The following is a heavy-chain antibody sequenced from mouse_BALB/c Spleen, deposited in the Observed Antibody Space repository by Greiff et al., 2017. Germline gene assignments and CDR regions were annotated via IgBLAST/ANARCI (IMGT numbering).Heavy chain of an antibody. CDR1: GFSLTSYG. CDR2: IWRGGST. Sequence: VQLQESGPSLVQPSQSLSITCTVSGFSLTSYGVHWVRQSPGKGLEWLGVIWRGGSTDYNAAFKSRLSITKDNSKSQVFFKMNSLQADDTAIYYCAKKEGPYYGLYYYAMDYWGQGTSVTVSS. D-gene: IGHD2-10*01. J-gene: IGHJ4*01. CDR3: AKKEGPYYGLYYYAMDY. V-gene: IGHV2-5-1*01.